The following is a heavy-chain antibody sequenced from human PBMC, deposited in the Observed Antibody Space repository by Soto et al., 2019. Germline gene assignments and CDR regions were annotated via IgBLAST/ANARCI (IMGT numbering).Heavy chain of an antibody. Sequence: ASVKVSCKASGYTFTNYGISWVRQAPGQGLEWLGWISAYNGNTNYAQKLQGRVTMTTDTSTSTAYMELRSLRSDDTAVYYCAREIVVVPAADFYYYYGMDVWGQGTTVTVSS. D-gene: IGHD2-2*01. CDR1: GYTFTNYG. CDR2: ISAYNGNT. CDR3: AREIVVVPAADFYYYYGMDV. V-gene: IGHV1-18*01. J-gene: IGHJ6*02.